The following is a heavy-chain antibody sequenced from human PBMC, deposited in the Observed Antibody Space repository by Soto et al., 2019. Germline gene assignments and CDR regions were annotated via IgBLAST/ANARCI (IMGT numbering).Heavy chain of an antibody. CDR3: ARPGYGSGSYYKRAFDI. D-gene: IGHD3-10*01. CDR1: GFTFSSYS. CDR2: ISSSSSTI. V-gene: IGHV3-48*01. J-gene: IGHJ3*02. Sequence: GGSLRLSCAASGFTFSSYSMNWVRQAPGKGLEWVSYISSSSSTIYYADSVKGRFTISRDNAKNSLYLQMNSLRAEDTAVYYCARPGYGSGSYYKRAFDIWGQGTMVTVSS.